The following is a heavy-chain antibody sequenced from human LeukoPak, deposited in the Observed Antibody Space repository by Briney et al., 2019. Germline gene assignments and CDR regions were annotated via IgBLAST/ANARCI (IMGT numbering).Heavy chain of an antibody. CDR1: GFVFSTYG. CDR3: ARDDDYDDHNTFDM. CDR2: IWSHGNTK. D-gene: IGHD4-17*01. Sequence: GTSLRLSCAASGFVFSTYGMHWVRQAPGKGLEWVAVIWSHGNTKKYADSVTGRLTISRDNSKNTLYLEMNTLRAEDTAVYYCARDDDYDDHNTFDMWGHGTMVTVSS. J-gene: IGHJ3*02. V-gene: IGHV3-33*01.